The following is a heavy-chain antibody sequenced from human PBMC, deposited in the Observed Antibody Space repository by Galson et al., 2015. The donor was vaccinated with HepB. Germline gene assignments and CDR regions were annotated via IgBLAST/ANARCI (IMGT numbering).Heavy chain of an antibody. Sequence: SQRLSCAASGFRFNNYAMSWVRRAPGKGLEWVSGMSGSGGSTYYVDSVKGRFTISRDNSKNTLWLQMNSLRVEDTAVYPCAKNPYYASNGYYSFDYWGRGTLVTVSS. V-gene: IGHV3-23*01. CDR3: AKNPYYASNGYYSFDY. D-gene: IGHD3-22*01. J-gene: IGHJ4*02. CDR2: MSGSGGST. CDR1: GFRFNNYA.